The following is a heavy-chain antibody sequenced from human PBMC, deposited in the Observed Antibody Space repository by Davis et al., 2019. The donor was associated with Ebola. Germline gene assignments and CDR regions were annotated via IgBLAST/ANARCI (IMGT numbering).Heavy chain of an antibody. Sequence: GESLKISCAASGFTFSSYAMHWVRQAPGKGLEWVAVISFNGNAKYYADSVKGRFTISRDNSKNTLYLQMNGLRVEDTAIYYCAKDTSNIWFDIWGQGTNVTVSS. D-gene: IGHD1-26*01. CDR3: AKDTSNIWFDI. CDR2: ISFNGNAK. CDR1: GFTFSSYA. J-gene: IGHJ3*02. V-gene: IGHV3-30*18.